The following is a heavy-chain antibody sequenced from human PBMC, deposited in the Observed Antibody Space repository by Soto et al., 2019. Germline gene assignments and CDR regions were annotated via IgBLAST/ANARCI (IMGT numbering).Heavy chain of an antibody. D-gene: IGHD3-3*01. CDR3: ARDDATIFGVVHYYAIDV. CDR2: IWYDGSNK. CDR1: GFTFSSYG. V-gene: IGHV3-33*01. J-gene: IGHJ6*02. Sequence: QVQLVESGGGVVQPGGSLRLSCAASGFTFSSYGMHWVRQAPGKGLEWVAVIWYDGSNKYYADSVKGRFTISRDNSKNTLYLQMNSLRAGDTAVYYCARDDATIFGVVHYYAIDVWGQGTMVTVSS.